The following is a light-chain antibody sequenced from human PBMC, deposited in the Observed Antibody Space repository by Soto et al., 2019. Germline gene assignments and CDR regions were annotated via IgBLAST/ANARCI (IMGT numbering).Light chain of an antibody. J-gene: IGKJ4*01. CDR1: QSISSW. CDR2: KAS. V-gene: IGKV1-5*03. Sequence: DIQMTQSPSTLSASVGDRVTITCRASQSISSWLAWYQQKPGKAPKLLIYKASCLESGVPSRFSGSGSGTESTLTISSLQPDDFATYYCQQYNSYPLTLGGGTKVEIK. CDR3: QQYNSYPLT.